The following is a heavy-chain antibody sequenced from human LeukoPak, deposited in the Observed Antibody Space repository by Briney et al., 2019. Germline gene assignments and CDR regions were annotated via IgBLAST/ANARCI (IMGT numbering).Heavy chain of an antibody. Sequence: SETLSLTCTVSGGSISSGDYYWSWIRQPPGKGLEWIGYIYYSGSTYYNPSLKSRVTISVDTSKNQFSLKLSSVTAADTAVYYCARDRRCGGDCSDAFDIWGQGTMVTVSS. CDR1: GGSISSGDYY. D-gene: IGHD2-21*02. J-gene: IGHJ3*02. CDR3: ARDRRCGGDCSDAFDI. V-gene: IGHV4-30-4*01. CDR2: IYYSGST.